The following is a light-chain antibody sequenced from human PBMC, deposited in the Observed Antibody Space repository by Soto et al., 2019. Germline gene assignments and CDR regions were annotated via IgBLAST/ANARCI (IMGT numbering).Light chain of an antibody. CDR3: QPYNNWPRT. J-gene: IGKJ2*01. Sequence: EIVMTQSPATLSVSPGERATLSCRASQSVSSNLAWYQQKPGQAPRLLIYGASTRATGIPARFSGSGSGTEFTLTISSLQSEDVAVYYCQPYNNWPRTFGQGTKLEIK. CDR1: QSVSSN. V-gene: IGKV3-15*01. CDR2: GAS.